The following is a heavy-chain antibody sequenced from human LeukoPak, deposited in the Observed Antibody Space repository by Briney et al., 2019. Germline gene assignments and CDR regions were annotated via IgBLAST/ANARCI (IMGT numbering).Heavy chain of an antibody. CDR3: ANIAAAGDEDAFDI. CDR1: GFTFDDYT. CDR2: ISWDGGST. V-gene: IGHV3-43*01. D-gene: IGHD6-13*01. J-gene: IGHJ3*02. Sequence: PGGSLRLSCAASGFTFDDYTMHWVRHAPGKGLEWVSLISWDGGSTYYADSVKGRFTISRDNSKNSLYLQMNSLRTEDTALYYCANIAAAGDEDAFDIWGQGTMVTVSS.